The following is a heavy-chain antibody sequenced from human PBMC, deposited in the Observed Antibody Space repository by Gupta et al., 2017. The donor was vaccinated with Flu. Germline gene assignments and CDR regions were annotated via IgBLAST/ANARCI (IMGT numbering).Heavy chain of an antibody. V-gene: IGHV1-2*02. D-gene: IGHD5-12*01. CDR3: VLWLRLSVLETDY. CDR2: INPNSGGT. Sequence: QVQLVQSGAEVTKPAASVKDYCKDSGYPLPGYYMHWVRQAPGLGLRWMGWINPNSGGTNYAQKFQGRVTMTRDTSISTAYMELCRLRSVDTAVYYCVLWLRLSVLETDYLGQGTLVTVSS. CDR1: GYPLPGYY. J-gene: IGHJ4*02.